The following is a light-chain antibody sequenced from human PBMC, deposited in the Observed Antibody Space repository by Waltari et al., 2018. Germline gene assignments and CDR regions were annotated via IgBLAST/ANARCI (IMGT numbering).Light chain of an antibody. J-gene: IGLJ2*01. CDR2: QDS. CDR3: QAWDSSYVV. Sequence: SYELTQPPSASVSPGQTASITCSGDKLGEKYTCWYQQKPGQSPVLVIYQDSKRPSGIPERFSGSNSGNTATLTISGTQAMDEADYYCQAWDSSYVVFGGGTKLTVL. V-gene: IGLV3-1*01. CDR1: KLGEKY.